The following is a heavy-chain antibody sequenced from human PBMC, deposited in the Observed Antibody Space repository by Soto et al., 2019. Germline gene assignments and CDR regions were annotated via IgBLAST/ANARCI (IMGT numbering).Heavy chain of an antibody. CDR3: AADGNHCSSTSCYPYFDY. D-gene: IGHD2-2*01. CDR1: GFTFTSSA. Sequence: SVKVSCKASGFTFTSSAVQWVRQARGQRLEWIGWIVVGSGNTNYAQKFQGRVTITRDMSTSTAYMELSSLRSEDTAVYYCAADGNHCSSTSCYPYFDYWGQGTLVTVSS. CDR2: IVVGSGNT. J-gene: IGHJ4*02. V-gene: IGHV1-58*01.